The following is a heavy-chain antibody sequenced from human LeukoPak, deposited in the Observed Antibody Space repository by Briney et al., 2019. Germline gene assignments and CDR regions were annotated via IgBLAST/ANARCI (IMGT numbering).Heavy chain of an antibody. CDR1: GGSISSGGYY. J-gene: IGHJ1*01. V-gene: IGHV4-31*03. CDR3: ARVYYDSCQSYFQH. CDR2: IYYSGST. D-gene: IGHD3-22*01. Sequence: PSQTLSLTCTVSGGSISSGGYYWSWIRQHPGKGLEWIGYIYYSGSTYYNPSLKSRVTISVDTSKNQFSLKLSSVTAADTAVYYCARVYYDSCQSYFQHWGQGTLVTVSS.